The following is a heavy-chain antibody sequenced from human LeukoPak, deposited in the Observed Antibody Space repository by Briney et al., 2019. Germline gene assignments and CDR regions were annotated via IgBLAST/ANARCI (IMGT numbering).Heavy chain of an antibody. CDR1: GFTFSSYW. D-gene: IGHD2-8*02. V-gene: IGHV3-74*01. Sequence: PGGSLRLSCADSGFTFSSYWMHWVRQAPGRGLAWVSHISSDGKRTTYADSVKGRFTISRDNAKNTLYLQMNSLRAEDTAIYYCATYRQVLLPFESWGRGTLVTVSS. J-gene: IGHJ4*02. CDR2: ISSDGKRT. CDR3: ATYRQVLLPFES.